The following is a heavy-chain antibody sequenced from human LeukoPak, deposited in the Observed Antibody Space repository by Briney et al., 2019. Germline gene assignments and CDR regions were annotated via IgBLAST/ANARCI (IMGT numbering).Heavy chain of an antibody. CDR2: IYTSGST. CDR1: GGSISSGSYY. CDR3: ARDRILTGYYTYCDY. Sequence: PSETLSLTCTVSGGSISSGSYYWNWIRQPAGKGLEWIGRIYTSGSTNYNPSLKSRVTISVDTSKNRFSLKLTSVTAADTAVYYCARDRILTGYYTYCDYWGQGTLVTVSS. D-gene: IGHD3-9*01. V-gene: IGHV4-61*02. J-gene: IGHJ4*02.